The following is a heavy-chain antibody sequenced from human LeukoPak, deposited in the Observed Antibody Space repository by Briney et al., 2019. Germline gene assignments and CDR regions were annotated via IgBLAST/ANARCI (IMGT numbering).Heavy chain of an antibody. CDR2: MNPNSGNT. V-gene: IGHV1-8*03. D-gene: IGHD6-13*01. CDR1: GYTFTGYY. Sequence: ASVKVSCKASGYTFTGYYMHWVRQATGQGLEWMGWMNPNSGNTGYAQKFQGRVTITRNTSISTAYMELSSLRSEDTAVYYCARGFRIAARRGYYYYYMDVWGQGTMVTVSS. J-gene: IGHJ6*03. CDR3: ARGFRIAARRGYYYYYMDV.